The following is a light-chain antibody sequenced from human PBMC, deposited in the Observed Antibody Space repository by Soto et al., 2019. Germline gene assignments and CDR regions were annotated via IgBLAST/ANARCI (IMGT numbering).Light chain of an antibody. V-gene: IGKV1-39*01. Sequence: DIQLTQSPSSLSASVGDTVTITCRAGQTVHNYLNWYQHKPGEVPKLLIYAASSLQSGVPSRLSATASGTDFTLTISNLHPEDFGTYYCQQSYQSLQTVGQGTKVDSK. J-gene: IGKJ2*01. CDR3: QQSYQSLQT. CDR2: AAS. CDR1: QTVHNY.